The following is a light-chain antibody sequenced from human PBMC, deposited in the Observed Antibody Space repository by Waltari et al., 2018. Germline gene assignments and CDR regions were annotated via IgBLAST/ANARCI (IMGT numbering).Light chain of an antibody. Sequence: QSALTQPASVSGSPGQSITISCTGTSRDVGAYNYVSRYQQHPGKAPKLMIFDVSIRPSGVSNRFSGSKSGNTASLTISGLQAEDEADYYCSSYISSNTLELFGGGTSLTVL. CDR1: SRDVGAYNY. CDR3: SSYISSNTLEL. V-gene: IGLV2-14*03. CDR2: DVS. J-gene: IGLJ2*01.